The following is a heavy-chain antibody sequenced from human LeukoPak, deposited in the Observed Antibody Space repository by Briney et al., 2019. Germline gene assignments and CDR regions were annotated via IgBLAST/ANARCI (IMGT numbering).Heavy chain of an antibody. D-gene: IGHD7-27*01. Sequence: KPGGSLRLSCAASGXIFNSAWMSWVRQAPGKGLEWVGRIKSKTEGEATDYAAPVKGRFSLSRDDSKNTLYLQMNSLKTEDTALYYCIRSHNRDDSNWGFEDWGQGTLVTVSS. V-gene: IGHV3-15*01. J-gene: IGHJ5*02. CDR2: IKSKTEGEAT. CDR3: IRSHNRDDSNWGFED. CDR1: GXIFNSAW.